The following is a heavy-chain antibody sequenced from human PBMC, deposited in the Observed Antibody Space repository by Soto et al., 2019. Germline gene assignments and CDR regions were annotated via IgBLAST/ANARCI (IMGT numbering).Heavy chain of an antibody. CDR3: VKDRRYCSGGDCQA. CDR2: ISATGGGA. Sequence: LRLSGTASGFTFNNYAMSWVRQAPGKGLEWVSLISATGGGAYYADSVKGRFSISRDNSKNSLYXQMNSLRAEDTAVYYCVKDRRYCSGGDCQACAQGTQVTAS. J-gene: IGHJ5*02. CDR1: GFTFNNYA. V-gene: IGHV3-23*01. D-gene: IGHD2-15*01.